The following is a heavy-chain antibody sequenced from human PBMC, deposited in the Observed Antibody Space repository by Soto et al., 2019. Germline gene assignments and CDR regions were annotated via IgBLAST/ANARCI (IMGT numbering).Heavy chain of an antibody. CDR1: GYSFTSYW. CDR2: IDPSDSYT. CDR3: ARLYYSSGYYYYYGMDV. Sequence: PGESLKISCKGSGYSFTSYWISWVRQMPGKGLEWMGRIDPSDSYTNYSPSFQGHVTISADKSISTAYLQWSSLKASDTAMYYCARLYYSSGYYYYYGMDVWGQGTTVTV. V-gene: IGHV5-10-1*01. J-gene: IGHJ6*02. D-gene: IGHD6-19*01.